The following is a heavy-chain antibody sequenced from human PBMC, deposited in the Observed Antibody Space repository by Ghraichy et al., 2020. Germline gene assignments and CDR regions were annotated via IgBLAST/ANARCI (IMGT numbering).Heavy chain of an antibody. D-gene: IGHD1-26*01. Sequence: GGSLRLSCAASGFIFSRYAMSWVRQAPGKGLEWVSIFSIGGVTTYYADSVKGRFTISRDNSKNTLYLQMSSLRAEDTAVYYCAKGLSGSSYFDYWGQGTLVTVSS. V-gene: IGHV3-23*01. CDR1: GFIFSRYA. J-gene: IGHJ4*02. CDR2: FSIGGVTT. CDR3: AKGLSGSSYFDY.